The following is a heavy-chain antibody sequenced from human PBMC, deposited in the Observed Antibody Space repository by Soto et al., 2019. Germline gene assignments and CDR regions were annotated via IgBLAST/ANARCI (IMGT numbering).Heavy chain of an antibody. V-gene: IGHV1-69*02. J-gene: IGHJ5*02. D-gene: IGHD2-2*01. Sequence: SVKVSCKASGGTFSSYTISWVRQAPGQGLEWMGRIIPILGIANCAQKFQGRVTITADKSTSTAYMELSSLRSEDTAVYYCARVGCSSTSCHVINWFDPWGQGTLVTVSS. CDR3: ARVGCSSTSCHVINWFDP. CDR1: GGTFSSYT. CDR2: IIPILGIA.